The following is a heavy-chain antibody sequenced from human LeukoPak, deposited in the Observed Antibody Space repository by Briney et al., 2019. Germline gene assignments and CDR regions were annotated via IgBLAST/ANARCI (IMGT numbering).Heavy chain of an antibody. V-gene: IGHV1-18*01. D-gene: IGHD1-1*01. J-gene: IGHJ5*02. CDR2: ISGNDGRT. Sequence: ASVKVSCKAFGYTFSSYGISWVRQAPGQGLEWVGWISGNDGRTYYAQNLQGRVTMTTDTSTGTVYMELRSLTSDDTAVYYCARDYQLQMFSDCFDPWGQGTLVTISS. CDR3: ARDYQLQMFSDCFDP. CDR1: GYTFSSYG.